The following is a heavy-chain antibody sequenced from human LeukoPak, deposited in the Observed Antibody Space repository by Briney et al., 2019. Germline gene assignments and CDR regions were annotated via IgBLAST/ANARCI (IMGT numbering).Heavy chain of an antibody. V-gene: IGHV3-21*01. CDR3: ARVAGYCSSTSNCYSDY. Sequence: GGSLRLSCAASGFTFTSYTMNWVRQAPGKGLEWVSSISSTSSYISYTDSVKGRFTISRDNAKNSLYLQMNSLRAEDTAVYYCARVAGYCSSTSNCYSDYWGQGTLVTVSS. J-gene: IGHJ4*02. CDR2: ISSTSSYI. CDR1: GFTFTSYT. D-gene: IGHD2-2*01.